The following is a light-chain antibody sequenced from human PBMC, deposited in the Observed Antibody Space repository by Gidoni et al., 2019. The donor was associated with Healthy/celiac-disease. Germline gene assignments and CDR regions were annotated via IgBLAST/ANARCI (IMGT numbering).Light chain of an antibody. CDR1: QSISSY. J-gene: IGKJ5*01. V-gene: IGKV1-39*01. CDR2: AAS. Sequence: DIQMTQSPSSLSASVGDRVTITCRASQSISSYLNLYHQKPGKAPKLLIYAASSLQRGVPSRFSGSGSWTDFTLTISSLQPEDFATYYCQQSYSTPPITFGQGTRLEIK. CDR3: QQSYSTPPIT.